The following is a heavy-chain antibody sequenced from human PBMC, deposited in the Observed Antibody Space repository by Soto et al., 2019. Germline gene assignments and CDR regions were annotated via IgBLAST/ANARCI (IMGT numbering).Heavy chain of an antibody. CDR2: IKHSGSS. D-gene: IGHD6-19*01. Sequence: PSETLSLTCAVYAGSFRHYYCNWSRQSPGKGLEWIGKIKHSGSSNYNPSLRSRVSISVDMSKNQFSLRLTSVTAADTAVYYCARGGSSDWQVALDIWGQGTMVTVSS. J-gene: IGHJ3*02. V-gene: IGHV4-34*01. CDR1: AGSFRHYY. CDR3: ARGGSSDWQVALDI.